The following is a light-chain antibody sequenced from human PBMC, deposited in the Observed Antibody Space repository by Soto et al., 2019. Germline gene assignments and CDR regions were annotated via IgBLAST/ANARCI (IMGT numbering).Light chain of an antibody. V-gene: IGKV1-6*01. CDR3: LQDYNYHQT. CDR1: QGIRND. J-gene: IGKJ2*01. Sequence: AIQMTQSPSSLSASVGGRVTITCRASQGIRNDLGWYQQKPGKAPKLLIYAASSLQSGVPSRFSGSGSGTNFSLAIRGLQPEDFATYYWLQDYNYHQTFGQGTKVDIK. CDR2: AAS.